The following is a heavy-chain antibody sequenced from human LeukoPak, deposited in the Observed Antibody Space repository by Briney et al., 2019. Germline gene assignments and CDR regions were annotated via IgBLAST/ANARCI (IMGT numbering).Heavy chain of an antibody. CDR3: ARDMWGTFDY. CDR2: IRPDGTDA. CDR1: GFPFSDFW. Sequence: GGPLTLSCPASGFPFSDFWMHGVRQAPGKGPGWVSRIRPDGTDASYADSVKGRFTISRDNARNTLFLQISSLRDEDTAVYYCARDMWGTFDYWGQGTLVTVSS. D-gene: IGHD3-16*01. J-gene: IGHJ4*02. V-gene: IGHV3-74*01.